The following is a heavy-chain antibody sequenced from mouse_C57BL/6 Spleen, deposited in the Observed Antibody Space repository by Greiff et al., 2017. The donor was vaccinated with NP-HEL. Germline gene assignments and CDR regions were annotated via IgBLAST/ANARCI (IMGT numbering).Heavy chain of an antibody. CDR3: ARDTSSGYPGY. Sequence: QVQLQQPGAELVKPGASVKLSCKASGYTFTSYWMHWVKQRPGRGLEWSGRIDPTSGGTKYNEKFKSKATLTVDKPTSTAYMQLNSLTSEDSAVNYCARDTSSGYPGYWGQGTTLTVST. CDR2: IDPTSGGT. J-gene: IGHJ2*01. V-gene: IGHV1-72*01. D-gene: IGHD3-2*02. CDR1: GYTFTSYW.